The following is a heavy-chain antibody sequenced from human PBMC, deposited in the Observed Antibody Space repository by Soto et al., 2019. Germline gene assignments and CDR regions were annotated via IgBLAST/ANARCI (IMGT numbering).Heavy chain of an antibody. D-gene: IGHD3-16*01. Sequence: PSETLSLTCTVSGGSISSYYWSWIRQPPGKGLEWIGYIYYSGSTNYNPSLKSRVTISVDTSKNQFSLKLSSVTAADTAVYYCARGNYGYDQPHLYWGQGTLVTVSS. J-gene: IGHJ4*02. V-gene: IGHV4-59*01. CDR1: GGSISSYY. CDR3: ARGNYGYDQPHLY. CDR2: IYYSGST.